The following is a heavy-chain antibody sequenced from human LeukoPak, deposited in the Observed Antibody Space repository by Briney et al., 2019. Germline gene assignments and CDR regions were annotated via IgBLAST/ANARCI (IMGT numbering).Heavy chain of an antibody. CDR1: GFTFSSYS. CDR3: ARDQGYGSGSYYND. J-gene: IGHJ4*02. CDR2: ISSSSSYI. D-gene: IGHD3-10*01. V-gene: IGHV3-21*01. Sequence: GGSLRLSCAAPGFTFSSYSMNWVRQAPGKGLEWVSSISSSSSYIYYADSVKGRFTISRDNAKNSLYLQMNSLRAEDTAVYYCARDQGYGSGSYYNDWGQGTLVTVSS.